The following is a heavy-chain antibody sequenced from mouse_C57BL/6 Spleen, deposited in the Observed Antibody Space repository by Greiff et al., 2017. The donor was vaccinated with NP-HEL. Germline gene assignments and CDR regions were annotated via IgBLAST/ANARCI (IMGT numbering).Heavy chain of an antibody. D-gene: IGHD1-1*01. CDR3: ATPSYYYGSSYDAMDY. V-gene: IGHV14-3*01. J-gene: IGHJ4*01. CDR1: GFNIKNTY. CDR2: IDPANGNT. Sequence: EVQLQQSVAELVRPGASVKLSCTASGFNIKNTYMHWVKQRPEQGLEWIGRIDPANGNTKYAPKFQGKATITADTSSNTAYLQLSSLTSEDTAIYYCATPSYYYGSSYDAMDYWGQGTSVTVSS.